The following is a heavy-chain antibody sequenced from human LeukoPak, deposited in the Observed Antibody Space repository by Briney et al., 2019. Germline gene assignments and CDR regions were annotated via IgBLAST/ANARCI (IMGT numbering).Heavy chain of an antibody. V-gene: IGHV1-18*01. CDR3: ARGLSYGSGSYFNFDY. Sequence: ASVKVSCKASGYTFTSYGISWVRQAPGQGLEWMGWISAYNGNTNYAQKLQGRVTMTTDTSTSTAYMELRSLRSDDTAVYYCARGLSYGSGSYFNFDYWGQGALVTVSS. CDR2: ISAYNGNT. CDR1: GYTFTSYG. D-gene: IGHD3-10*01. J-gene: IGHJ4*02.